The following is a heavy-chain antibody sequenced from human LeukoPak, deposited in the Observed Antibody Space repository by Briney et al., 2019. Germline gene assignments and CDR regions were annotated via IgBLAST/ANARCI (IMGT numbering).Heavy chain of an antibody. D-gene: IGHD3-10*01. V-gene: IGHV3-11*01. CDR2: ISTTGTNI. CDR3: AKGVRGTRGAADY. CDR1: GFRFSDYH. Sequence: GGSLRLSCTVSGFRFSDYHMSWMRQAPGKGLEWISYISTTGTNINYADSVKGRFTISRDNSRSSLYLQMDNLRAEDTAVYYCAKGVRGTRGAADYWGQGTLVTVSS. J-gene: IGHJ4*02.